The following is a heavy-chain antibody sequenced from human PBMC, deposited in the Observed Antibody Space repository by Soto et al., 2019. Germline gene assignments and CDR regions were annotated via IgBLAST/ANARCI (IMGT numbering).Heavy chain of an antibody. V-gene: IGHV1-69*13. D-gene: IGHD3-22*01. J-gene: IGHJ4*02. CDR1: GGTFSSYA. Sequence: GASVKVSCKASGGTFSSYAISWVRQAPGQGLEWMGGIIPIFGTANYAQKFQGRVTITADESTSTAYMELSSLRSEDTAVYYCARDTTYYYDSSGYIPSYFDYWGQGTLVTVS. CDR2: IIPIFGTA. CDR3: ARDTTYYYDSSGYIPSYFDY.